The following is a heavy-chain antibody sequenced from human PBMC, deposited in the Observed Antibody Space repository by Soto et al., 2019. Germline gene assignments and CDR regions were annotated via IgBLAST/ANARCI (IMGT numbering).Heavy chain of an antibody. D-gene: IGHD2-2*01. Sequence: GESLKISSTGFGYTFTTFWISWVRQMPGKGLEWMGRIDPRDSYVTYNPSFEGHVTISADKSISTAYLQWGSLKASDTAMYYCARIYCTTTTCDSWFDPWGQGTLVTVSS. V-gene: IGHV5-10-1*01. J-gene: IGHJ5*02. CDR3: ARIYCTTTTCDSWFDP. CDR2: IDPRDSYV. CDR1: GYTFTTFW.